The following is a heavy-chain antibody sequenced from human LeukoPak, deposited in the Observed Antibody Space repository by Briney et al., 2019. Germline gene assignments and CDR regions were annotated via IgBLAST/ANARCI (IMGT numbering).Heavy chain of an antibody. J-gene: IGHJ5*02. CDR2: SNPNSYGT. CDR1: GYTFTGYY. V-gene: IGHV1-2*04. CDR3: AGERGDYAGFWFDP. Sequence: GASVTVSCKASGYTFTGYYMHWVRQAPGQGLERMGWSNPNSYGTNYAQKFQGWVTMTRDTSISTAYMELGRLRSDDTAVFLWAGERGDYAGFWFDPWGQGTLVTVSS. D-gene: IGHD4-17*01.